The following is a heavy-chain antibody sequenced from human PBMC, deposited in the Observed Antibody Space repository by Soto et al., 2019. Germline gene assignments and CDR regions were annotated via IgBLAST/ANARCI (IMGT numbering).Heavy chain of an antibody. V-gene: IGHV3-33*01. Sequence: GGSLRLSCAASGFIFSSYGMHWVRQAPGTGLEWVALIWYDGTNKFYADSVKGRFTISRDNSKNTLYLQMNSLRAEDTAVYYCARDKGAARIGVEYWGQGTLVTVSS. CDR2: IWYDGTNK. D-gene: IGHD2-15*01. CDR1: GFIFSSYG. CDR3: ARDKGAARIGVEY. J-gene: IGHJ4*02.